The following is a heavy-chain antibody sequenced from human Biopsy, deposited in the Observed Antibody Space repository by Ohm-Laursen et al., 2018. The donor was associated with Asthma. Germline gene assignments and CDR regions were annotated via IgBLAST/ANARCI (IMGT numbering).Heavy chain of an antibody. J-gene: IGHJ5*02. CDR1: GASIKTDDHY. D-gene: IGHD6-19*01. Sequence: TLSLTCTASGASIKTDDHYWSWLRQPPGKGLEWFGFIHYSGSTSYNPSLKGGVTISVDTSKNQFSLKLSSVTAADTAVYYCARASVAASSNWFDPWDQGTLVTVSS. CDR3: ARASVAASSNWFDP. CDR2: IHYSGST. V-gene: IGHV4-30-4*01.